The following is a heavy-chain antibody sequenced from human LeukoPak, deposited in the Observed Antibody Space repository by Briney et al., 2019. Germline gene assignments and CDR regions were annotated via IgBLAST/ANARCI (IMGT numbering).Heavy chain of an antibody. D-gene: IGHD3-22*01. J-gene: IGHJ4*02. CDR2: ISGSGGST. CDR3: AKDPRGGYYYDSSAYDY. Sequence: PGGSLRLSCAASGFTFSSYAMSWVRQAPGKGLEWVSAISGSGGSTYYADSVKGRFTISRDNSKNTLYRQMNSLRAEDTAVYYCAKDPRGGYYYDSSAYDYWGQGTLVTVSS. CDR1: GFTFSSYA. V-gene: IGHV3-23*01.